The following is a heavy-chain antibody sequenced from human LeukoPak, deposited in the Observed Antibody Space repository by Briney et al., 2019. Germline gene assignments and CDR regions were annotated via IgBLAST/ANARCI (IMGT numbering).Heavy chain of an antibody. CDR1: VYTLTELS. D-gene: IGHD4-17*01. CDR2: FNPKDGET. V-gene: IGHV1-24*01. CDR3: AKIAHYGAYSDY. J-gene: IGHJ4*02. Sequence: ASVNVSFKVSVYTLTELSIHWVRQAPGKGREWMGGFNPKDGETIYAREFQGRVTMTEDTSTDTAYMELSSLRSEDTAVYYCAKIAHYGAYSDYWGQGTLVTVSS.